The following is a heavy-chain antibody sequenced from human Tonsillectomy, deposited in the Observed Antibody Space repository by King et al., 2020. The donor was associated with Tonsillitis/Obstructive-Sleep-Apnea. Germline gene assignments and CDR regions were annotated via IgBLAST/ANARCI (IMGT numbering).Heavy chain of an antibody. J-gene: IGHJ4*02. Sequence: VQLRQWGAGLLKPSETLSLTCAVYGGSFSGYYWSWIRQPPGKGLEWIGEINHSGSTNYNPSLKSRVTISVDTSKNQFSLKLSSVTAADTAVYYCARGVLADIVVVVAATRTFDYWGQGTLVTVSS. CDR2: INHSGST. CDR1: GGSFSGYY. V-gene: IGHV4-34*01. D-gene: IGHD2-15*01. CDR3: ARGVLADIVVVVAATRTFDY.